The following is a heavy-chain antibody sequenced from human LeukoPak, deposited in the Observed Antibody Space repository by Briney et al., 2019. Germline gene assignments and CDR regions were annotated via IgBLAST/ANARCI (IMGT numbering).Heavy chain of an antibody. V-gene: IGHV4-59*08. D-gene: IGHD1-26*01. Sequence: SETLSLTCAVYGGSFSSYYWSWIRQPPGKGLEWIGYIYYTGSTNYSPSLKSRVTISVDTSKNQFSLKLSSVTAADTAVYYCARRVGATYPFDYWGQGTLVTVSS. CDR3: ARRVGATYPFDY. CDR2: IYYTGST. J-gene: IGHJ4*02. CDR1: GGSFSSYY.